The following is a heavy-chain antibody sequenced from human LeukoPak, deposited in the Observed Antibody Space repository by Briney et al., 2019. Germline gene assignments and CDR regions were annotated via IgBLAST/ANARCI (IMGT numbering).Heavy chain of an antibody. D-gene: IGHD2-15*01. J-gene: IGHJ2*01. Sequence: GASVKVSCKASGYTFTGNHVHWVRQAPGQGLEWMGWIDPNSGGTKYAQKFQDRVTMTSDTSISTAYMELSGLRSDDTAVYFCAKEADIVSFDLWGRGTPGHCLL. CDR3: AKEADIVSFDL. V-gene: IGHV1-2*02. CDR1: GYTFTGNH. CDR2: IDPNSGGT.